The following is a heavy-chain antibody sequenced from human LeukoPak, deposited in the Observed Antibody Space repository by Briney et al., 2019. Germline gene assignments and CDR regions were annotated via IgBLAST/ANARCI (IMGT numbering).Heavy chain of an antibody. CDR1: GFTFSSYA. Sequence: GGSLRLSRAASGFTFSSYAMSWVRQAPGKGLEWVSAISGSGGSTYYADSVKGRFTISRDNSKNTLYLQMNSLRAEDTAVYYCAKGSGSYYGNNWFDPWGQGTLVTVSS. CDR2: ISGSGGST. V-gene: IGHV3-23*01. D-gene: IGHD1-26*01. CDR3: AKGSGSYYGNNWFDP. J-gene: IGHJ5*02.